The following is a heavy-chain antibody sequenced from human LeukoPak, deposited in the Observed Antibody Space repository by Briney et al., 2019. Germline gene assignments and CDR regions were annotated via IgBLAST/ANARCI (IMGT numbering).Heavy chain of an antibody. D-gene: IGHD6-13*01. CDR2: ISGSGGST. CDR3: AKELSSSWYNWFDP. V-gene: IGHV3-23*01. J-gene: IGHJ5*02. Sequence: GESLKLSCAASGFTFSSYAMSWVRQAPGKGLEWVSAISGSGGSTYYADSVKGRFTISRDNSKNTLYLQMNSLRAEDTAVYYCAKELSSSWYNWFDPWGQGTLVTVSS. CDR1: GFTFSSYA.